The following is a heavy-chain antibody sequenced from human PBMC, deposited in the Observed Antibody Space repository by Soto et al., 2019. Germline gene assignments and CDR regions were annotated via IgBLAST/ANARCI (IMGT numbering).Heavy chain of an antibody. D-gene: IGHD3-22*01. CDR2: ISGTADDT. CDR1: GLAFSAYA. V-gene: IGHV3-23*01. J-gene: IGHJ3*01. CDR3: AKRFGSGYYSAFDV. Sequence: RRLSCTASGLAFSAYAMTWVRQAPGKGLEWVSTISGTADDTYYAGSVKGRFIISRDNSKNTLFLQMNSLRAEDTALYHCAKRFGSGYYSAFDVWGQGTMVTVSS.